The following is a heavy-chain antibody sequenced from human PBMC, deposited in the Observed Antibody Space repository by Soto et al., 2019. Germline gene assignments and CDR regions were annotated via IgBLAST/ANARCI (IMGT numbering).Heavy chain of an antibody. CDR2: ISCKGGST. J-gene: IGHJ3*02. CDR1: GFTLSDFS. V-gene: IGHV3-64*01. CDR3: ARVSARGQAAFDI. D-gene: IGHD5-12*01. Sequence: EVQLVESGGGLVQPGGSLRLSCAASGFTLSDFSMHWVRQAAGKGLDFVSAISCKGGSTYYANSVKGRFTISRDNSKNTLYLQMGSLRAEDMAVYYCARVSARGQAAFDIWGQGTMVTVSS.